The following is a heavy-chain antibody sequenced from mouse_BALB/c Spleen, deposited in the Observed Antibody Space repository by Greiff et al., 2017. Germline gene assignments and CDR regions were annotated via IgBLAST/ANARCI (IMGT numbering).Heavy chain of an antibody. CDR2: INSNGGST. CDR3: AREGPYDYDGYYYAMDY. V-gene: IGHV5-6-3*01. D-gene: IGHD2-4*01. Sequence: EVKLVESGGGLVQPGGSLKLSCAASGFTFSSYGMSWVRQTPDKRLELVATINSNGGSTYYPDSVKGRFTISRDNAKNTLYLQMSSLKSEDTAMYYCAREGPYDYDGYYYAMDYWGQGTSVTVSS. CDR1: GFTFSSYG. J-gene: IGHJ4*01.